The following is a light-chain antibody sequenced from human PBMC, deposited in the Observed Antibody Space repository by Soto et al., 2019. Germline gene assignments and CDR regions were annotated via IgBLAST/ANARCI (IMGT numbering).Light chain of an antibody. J-gene: IGKJ4*01. Sequence: EVVLTQSPATLSLSPGERAILSCRASHNVGYDLAWYQQRPCQAPMLLISDAFNRATGIPARFSGSGSGTDFTLTISSLEPDDVAVYYCQQHNGWPLTFGGVTKGEI. CDR1: HNVGYD. CDR3: QQHNGWPLT. V-gene: IGKV3-11*01. CDR2: DAF.